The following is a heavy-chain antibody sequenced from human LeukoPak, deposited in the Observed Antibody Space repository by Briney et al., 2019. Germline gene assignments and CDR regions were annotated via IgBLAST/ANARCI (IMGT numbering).Heavy chain of an antibody. J-gene: IGHJ4*02. D-gene: IGHD2-15*01. V-gene: IGHV5-51*01. CDR1: GYSFTSYW. Sequence: GESLKSSCKGSGYSFTSYWIAWVRQMPGKGLEWMGIIYPGDSDTRYSPSFQGLVTISADKSISTTYLQWRSLKASDTAMFFCARRVVVASTQLRDFDYWGQGTMFTVSS. CDR2: IYPGDSDT. CDR3: ARRVVVASTQLRDFDY.